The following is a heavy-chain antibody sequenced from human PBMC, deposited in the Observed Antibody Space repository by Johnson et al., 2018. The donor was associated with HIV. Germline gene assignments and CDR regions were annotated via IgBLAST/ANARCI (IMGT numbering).Heavy chain of an antibody. CDR1: GFTFDDYA. CDR2: ISWNSGSI. CDR3: ARVGQAGGAFDI. Sequence: VQLVESGGGVVRPGGSLRVSCEASGFTFDDYAMSWVRQPPGKGLEWVSGISWNSGSIGYAASVKGRFTISRDNAKNSLYLQMNSLRAEDTALYYCARVGQAGGAFDIWGQGTMVTV. V-gene: IGHV3-20*04. J-gene: IGHJ3*02.